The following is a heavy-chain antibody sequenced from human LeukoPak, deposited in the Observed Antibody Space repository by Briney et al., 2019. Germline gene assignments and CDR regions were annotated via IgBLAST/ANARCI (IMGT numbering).Heavy chain of an antibody. CDR2: ISNSGFYT. CDR1: GLIYSAQY. Sequence: PGGSLRPSWAVSGLIYSAQYMGWVRQAPGKGLGWISNISNSGFYTNYADSGRGRFTTSRENAENSLLLQMNSLRAEDTAVYYCARAIGRGPGGHFDYWGQGTLVTVSS. V-gene: IGHV3-11*03. D-gene: IGHD3-16*01. J-gene: IGHJ4*02. CDR3: ARAIGRGPGGHFDY.